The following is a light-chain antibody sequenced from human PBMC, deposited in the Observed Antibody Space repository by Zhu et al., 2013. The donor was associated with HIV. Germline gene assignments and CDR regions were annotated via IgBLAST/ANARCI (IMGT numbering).Light chain of an antibody. Sequence: DVQMTQSPSTLSASVGDRVTITCRASQSISSWLAWYQQKPGKAPKLLIYAASSLQSGVPPRFSGSGSGTDFTLTVSSLQPEDFATYYCQQSYTTPGSFGQGTKLEIK. CDR1: QSISSW. J-gene: IGKJ2*04. CDR3: QQSYTTPGS. CDR2: AAS. V-gene: IGKV1-39*01.